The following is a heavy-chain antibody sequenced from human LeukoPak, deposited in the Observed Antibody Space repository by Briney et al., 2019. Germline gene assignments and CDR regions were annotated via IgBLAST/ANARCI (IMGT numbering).Heavy chain of an antibody. CDR1: GYSFTGYG. Sequence: ASVQVSCKASGYSFTGYGISWVRQAPGQGLEWMGWISAYNGNTNYAQKLQGRVTMTTDTSTSTAYMELRRLRSDDTAVYYCARDCDRSGYYCYWGQGTLVTVSS. CDR2: ISAYNGNT. CDR3: ARDCDRSGYYCY. D-gene: IGHD3-22*01. J-gene: IGHJ4*02. V-gene: IGHV1-18*01.